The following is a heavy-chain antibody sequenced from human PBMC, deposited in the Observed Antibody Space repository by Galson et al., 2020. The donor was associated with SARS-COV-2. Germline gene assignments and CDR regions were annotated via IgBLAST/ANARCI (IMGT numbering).Heavy chain of an antibody. V-gene: IGHV3-23*01. CDR2: ST. CDR3: AKQRGTYGDYPDYFDY. D-gene: IGHD4-17*01. J-gene: IGHJ4*02. Sequence: STYYADSVKGRFTISRDNSKNTLYLQMNSLRAEDTAVYYCAKQRGTYGDYPDYFDYWGQGTLVTVSS.